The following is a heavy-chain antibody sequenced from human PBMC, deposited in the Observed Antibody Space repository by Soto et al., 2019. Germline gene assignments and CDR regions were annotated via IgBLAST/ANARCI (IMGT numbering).Heavy chain of an antibody. CDR3: AKVRTYYYDSSGYSDSYYFDY. J-gene: IGHJ4*02. D-gene: IGHD3-22*01. CDR2: ISGSGGST. CDR1: GFTFSSYA. Sequence: GGSLRLSCAASGFTFSSYAMSWVRQAPGKGLEWVSAISGSGGSTYYADSVKGRFTISRDNSKNTLYLQMNSLRAEDTVVYYCAKVRTYYYDSSGYSDSYYFDYWGQGTLVTVSS. V-gene: IGHV3-23*01.